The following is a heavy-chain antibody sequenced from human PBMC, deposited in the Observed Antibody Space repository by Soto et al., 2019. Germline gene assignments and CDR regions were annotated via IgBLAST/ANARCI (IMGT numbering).Heavy chain of an antibody. CDR3: ARQFDY. CDR1: GGSISSSIYY. Sequence: SETMSLTCPVSGGSISSSIYYWGWIRQPPGKGLEWVGGIYYSGRSDYNPSLKSRVTISVDTSKNQFSLKLSSVTAADAAVYYCARQFDYWGQGTLVTVSS. CDR2: IYYSGRS. V-gene: IGHV4-39*01. J-gene: IGHJ4*02.